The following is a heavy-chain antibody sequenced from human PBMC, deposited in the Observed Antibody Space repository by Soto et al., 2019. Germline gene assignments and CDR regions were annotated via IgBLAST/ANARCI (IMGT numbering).Heavy chain of an antibody. Sequence: PGESLKISCKGSGYSFTSYWIGWVRQMPGKGLEWMGNIYPGDSDTRYSPSLQGQVTISPDKSISTAYLQWSSLKASDTAMYYCARQIYDSDAGPNFQYYFDSWGQGTPVTVSS. J-gene: IGHJ4*02. V-gene: IGHV5-51*01. CDR3: ARQIYDSDAGPNFQYYFDS. CDR1: GYSFTSYW. D-gene: IGHD5-12*01. CDR2: IYPGDSDT.